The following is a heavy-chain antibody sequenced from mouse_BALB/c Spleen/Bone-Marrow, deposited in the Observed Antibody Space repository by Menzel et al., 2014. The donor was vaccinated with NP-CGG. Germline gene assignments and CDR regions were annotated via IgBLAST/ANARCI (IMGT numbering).Heavy chain of an antibody. CDR2: IDPANGNT. Sequence: EVKLMESGAELVKPGASVKLSCTASGFNIKDTYMHWVKQRPEQGLEWIGRIDPANGNTKYDPKFQGKATITADTSPNTAYLQLSSLTSEDTAVYYCARDSPYAMDYWGQGTSVTVSS. V-gene: IGHV14-3*02. J-gene: IGHJ4*01. CDR1: GFNIKDTY. CDR3: ARDSPYAMDY.